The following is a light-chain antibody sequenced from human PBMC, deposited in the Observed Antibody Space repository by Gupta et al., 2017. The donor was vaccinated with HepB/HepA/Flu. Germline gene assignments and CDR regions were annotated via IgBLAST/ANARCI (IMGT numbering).Light chain of an antibody. CDR3: QVRDRNSDLFV. V-gene: IGLV3-21*03. J-gene: IGLJ2*01. Sequence: SYVLTQPPSVSVAPGKTARITCGGNNIGSKSVHWYQQKPGQAPVLVVYYDSDRPSGIPERFSGSNSGNTATLPTSRVEAGDEADDYCQVRDRNSDLFVFGGGTKLTVL. CDR2: YDS. CDR1: NIGSKS.